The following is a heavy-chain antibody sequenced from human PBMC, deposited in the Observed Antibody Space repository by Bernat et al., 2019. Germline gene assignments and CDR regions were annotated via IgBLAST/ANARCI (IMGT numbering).Heavy chain of an antibody. CDR3: AKDPIQQWLVSSLRGGYYYGMDV. CDR1: GFTFSSYA. D-gene: IGHD6-19*01. J-gene: IGHJ6*02. CDR2: ISGSGGST. V-gene: IGHV3-23*01. Sequence: EVQLLESGGGLVQPGGSLRLSCAASGFTFSSYAMSWVRQAPGKGLEWVSAISGSGGSTYYADSGKGRFTISRDNSKNTLYLQMNSLRAEDTAVYYCAKDPIQQWLVSSLRGGYYYGMDVWGQGTTVTVSS.